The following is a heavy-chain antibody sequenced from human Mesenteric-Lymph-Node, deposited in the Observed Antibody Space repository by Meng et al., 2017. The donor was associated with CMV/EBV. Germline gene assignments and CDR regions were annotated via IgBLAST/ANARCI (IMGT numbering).Heavy chain of an antibody. CDR2: IRYDGSNK. V-gene: IGHV3-30*02. Sequence: GGSLRLSCAASGFTFSSYGMHWVRQAPGKGLEWVAFIRYDGSNKYYADSVKGRFTISRDNSKNTLYLQMNSLGAEDTAVYYCAKERYSGRYFDYWGQGTLVTVSS. CDR1: GFTFSSYG. J-gene: IGHJ4*02. CDR3: AKERYSGRYFDY. D-gene: IGHD1-26*01.